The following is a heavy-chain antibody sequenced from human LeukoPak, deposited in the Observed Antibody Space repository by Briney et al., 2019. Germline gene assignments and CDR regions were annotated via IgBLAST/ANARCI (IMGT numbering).Heavy chain of an antibody. Sequence: ASVKVSCKASGYTFTSYGISWVRQAPGQGLEWMGWISAYNGNTNYAQKLQGRVTMTTDTSTSTAYMELRSLRSDDTAVYYCARGLPQVGLRFLEWLPDSDAFDIWGQGTMVTVSS. D-gene: IGHD3-3*01. CDR2: ISAYNGNT. CDR1: GYTFTSYG. CDR3: ARGLPQVGLRFLEWLPDSDAFDI. V-gene: IGHV1-18*01. J-gene: IGHJ3*02.